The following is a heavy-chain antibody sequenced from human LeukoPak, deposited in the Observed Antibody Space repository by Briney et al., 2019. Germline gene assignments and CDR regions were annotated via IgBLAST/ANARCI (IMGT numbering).Heavy chain of an antibody. CDR1: GGSISSGGYY. J-gene: IGHJ5*02. V-gene: IGHV4-31*03. CDR3: ARRGNGYCSGGSCPNWFDP. CDR2: VYYSGST. D-gene: IGHD2-15*01. Sequence: PSQTLSLTCTVSGGSISSGGYYWSWIRQHPGKGLEWIGYVYYSGSTYYNPSLKSRVTISVDTSKNQFSLKLSSVTAADTAVYYCARRGNGYCSGGSCPNWFDPWGQGTLVTVSS.